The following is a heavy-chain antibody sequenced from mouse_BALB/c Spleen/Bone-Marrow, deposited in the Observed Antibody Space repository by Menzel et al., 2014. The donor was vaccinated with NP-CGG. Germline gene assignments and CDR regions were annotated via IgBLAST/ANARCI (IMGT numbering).Heavy chain of an antibody. D-gene: IGHD1-1*01. CDR2: IWGGGTT. J-gene: IGHJ3*01. CDR3: AKGHYGSSPFAY. CDR1: GFSLTNYG. Sequence: QVQLQQSGPSLVQPSQSLSITCTVSGFSLTNYGIYWVRRSPGKGLEWLGVIWGGGTTDYNAAFMSRLSITKDNSKSQVFSKMNSLQADDTAIYYCAKGHYGSSPFAYWGQGTLVTVSA. V-gene: IGHV2-5-1*01.